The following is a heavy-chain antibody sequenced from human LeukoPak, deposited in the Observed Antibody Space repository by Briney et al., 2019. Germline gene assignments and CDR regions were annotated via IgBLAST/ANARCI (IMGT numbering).Heavy chain of an antibody. CDR1: GFTFSSYW. Sequence: PGGSLRLSCAASGFTFSSYWMHWVRQAPGKVLVWVSRINSDGSSTSYADSVKGRFTISRDNAKNTLYLQTNSLRAEDTAVYYCARGIRGYSGSWGQGTLVTVSS. CDR2: INSDGSST. J-gene: IGHJ5*02. CDR3: ARGIRGYSGS. V-gene: IGHV3-74*01. D-gene: IGHD5-18*01.